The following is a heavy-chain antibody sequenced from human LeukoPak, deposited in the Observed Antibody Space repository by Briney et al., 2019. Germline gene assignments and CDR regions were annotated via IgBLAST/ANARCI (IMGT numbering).Heavy chain of an antibody. V-gene: IGHV3-23*01. Sequence: PGVSLRLSCAASGFTVSAYAMAWVRQAPGKGLEWVSTIYDDNTYYADSVKGQFAISTDNSKNTLYLQMNSLRVEDTAIYFCAARKVRGVWFYLDYWGQGTLVTVSS. J-gene: IGHJ4*02. CDR2: IYDDNT. CDR3: AARKVRGVWFYLDY. D-gene: IGHD3-10*01. CDR1: GFTVSAYA.